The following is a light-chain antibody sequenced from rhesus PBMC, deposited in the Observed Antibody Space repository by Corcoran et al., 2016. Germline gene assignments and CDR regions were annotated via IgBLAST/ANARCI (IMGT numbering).Light chain of an antibody. CDR3: LQNNRSPYS. V-gene: IGKV1-43*01. Sequence: DIQMTQSPSSLSASVGDRVTITCWVIQGISDYLNWYQQKPGKAPKRLIYAAFSLESRVPSRFSGSGSGTDFTLTITSLQPEDFVTYYCLQNNRSPYSFGQGTKVEIK. CDR2: AAF. CDR1: QGISDY. J-gene: IGKJ2*01.